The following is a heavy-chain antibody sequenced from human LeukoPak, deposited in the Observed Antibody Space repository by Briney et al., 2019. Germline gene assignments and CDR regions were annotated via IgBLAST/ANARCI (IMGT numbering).Heavy chain of an antibody. CDR3: ARAPSEIGGYYPEYFRH. Sequence: GESLRLSCAASGFTFSSYSMNWVRQAPGKGLAWVSRIKSDGRTNYADSVKGRFTISRDNAKNTVSLQMNSLRAEDTGVYYCARAPSEIGGYYPEYFRHWGQGTLVTVSS. CDR1: GFTFSSYS. CDR2: IKSDGRT. J-gene: IGHJ1*01. D-gene: IGHD3-22*01. V-gene: IGHV3-74*01.